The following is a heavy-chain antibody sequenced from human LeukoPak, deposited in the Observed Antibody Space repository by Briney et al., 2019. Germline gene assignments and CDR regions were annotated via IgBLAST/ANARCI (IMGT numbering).Heavy chain of an antibody. CDR3: AKRPLAGYCSGGSCWEYFQH. Sequence: GGSLRLSCATSGFTFSGYAMTWVRQAPGKGLEWVSTIGVRGSGTYYADSVKGRFTISRDNSKDTLYLQMNSLRAEDTAVYYCAKRPLAGYCSGGSCWEYFQHWGQGTLVTVSS. CDR2: IGVRGSGT. CDR1: GFTFSGYA. J-gene: IGHJ1*01. D-gene: IGHD2-15*01. V-gene: IGHV3-23*01.